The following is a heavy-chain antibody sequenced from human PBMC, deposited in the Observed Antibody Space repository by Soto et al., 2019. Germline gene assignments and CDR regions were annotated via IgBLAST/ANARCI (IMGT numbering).Heavy chain of an antibody. CDR1: GFTFSDYQ. CDR3: ARDLGYYASSGYFDY. CDR2: ISSSGDIT. D-gene: IGHD3-22*01. V-gene: IGHV3-11*01. J-gene: IGHJ4*02. Sequence: QVQLVESGGGLVKPGGSLRLSCAASGFTFSDYQMSWIRQAPGKGLEWVSYISSSGDITYYADSVKGRFTISRDNAKNSLYLQMNSLRAEDTAVHYCARDLGYYASSGYFDYWGQGTLVTVSS.